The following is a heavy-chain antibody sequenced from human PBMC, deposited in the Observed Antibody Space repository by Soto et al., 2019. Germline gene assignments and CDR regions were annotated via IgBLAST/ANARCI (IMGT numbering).Heavy chain of an antibody. Sequence: GGSLSLSCAASGFTFSGSAMHWVRQASGKGLEWVGRIRSKANSYATAYAASVKGRFTISRDDSKNTAYLQMNSLKTEDTAVYYCTRPPASGIVVVVWGQGTLVTVSS. V-gene: IGHV3-73*01. CDR1: GFTFSGSA. CDR3: TRPPASGIVVVV. D-gene: IGHD2-15*01. J-gene: IGHJ4*02. CDR2: IRSKANSYAT.